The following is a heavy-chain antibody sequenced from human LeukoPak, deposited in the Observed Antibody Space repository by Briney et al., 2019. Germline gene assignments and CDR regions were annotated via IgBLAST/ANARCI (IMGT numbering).Heavy chain of an antibody. CDR1: GCTFSSYS. J-gene: IGHJ5*02. CDR3: ARDHDSSSWYNWFDP. Sequence: KPGGSLRLSCAASGCTFSSYSMNWVRQAPGKGLELVSSISSSSSYIYYADSVKGRFTIFRDNAKNSLYLQMNSLRAEDTAVYYCARDHDSSSWYNWFDPWGQGTLVTVSS. V-gene: IGHV3-21*01. D-gene: IGHD6-13*01. CDR2: ISSSSSYI.